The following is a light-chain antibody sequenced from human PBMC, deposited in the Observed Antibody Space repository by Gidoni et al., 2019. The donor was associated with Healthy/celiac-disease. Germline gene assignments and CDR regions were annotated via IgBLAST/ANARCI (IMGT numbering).Light chain of an antibody. Sequence: DIQMTQSPSSLSASVGDRVTITCRGSQSISSYLNWYQQKPGKAPKLLIYAASSFQSGVPSRFSGSGSGTDFTRTISSLQPEDFATYYCQQSYSTPYTFGQGTKLEIK. V-gene: IGKV1-39*01. CDR1: QSISSY. CDR3: QQSYSTPYT. J-gene: IGKJ2*01. CDR2: AAS.